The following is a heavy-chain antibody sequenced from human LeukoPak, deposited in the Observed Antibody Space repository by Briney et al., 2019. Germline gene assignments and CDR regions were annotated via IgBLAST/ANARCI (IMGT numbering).Heavy chain of an antibody. CDR2: INHSGST. J-gene: IGHJ6*03. Sequence: SETLSLTCAVYGGSFSGYYWSWIRQPPGKGLEWIGEINHSGSTNYNPSLKSRVTISVDTSKNQLSLKLSSVTAADTAVYYCARLLRGGYYYYYMDVWGKGTTVTISS. D-gene: IGHD3-16*01. CDR1: GGSFSGYY. CDR3: ARLLRGGYYYYYMDV. V-gene: IGHV4-34*01.